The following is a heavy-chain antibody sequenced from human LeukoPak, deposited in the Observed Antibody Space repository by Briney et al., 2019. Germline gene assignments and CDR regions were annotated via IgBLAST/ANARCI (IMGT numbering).Heavy chain of an antibody. V-gene: IGHV3-23*01. D-gene: IGHD2-21*02. J-gene: IGHJ4*02. Sequence: GGSLRLSCAASGFTFSGYAMSWVRQAPGKGLEWVSAISGSGGSTYYADSVKGRFTISRDNSKNTLYLQMNSLRAEDTAVYYCAKEHIVVVTATLGYWGQGTLVTVSS. CDR1: GFTFSGYA. CDR2: ISGSGGST. CDR3: AKEHIVVVTATLGY.